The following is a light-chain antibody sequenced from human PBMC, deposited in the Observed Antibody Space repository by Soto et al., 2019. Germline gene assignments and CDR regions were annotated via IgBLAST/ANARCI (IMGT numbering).Light chain of an antibody. Sequence: QSALTQPASVSGSPGQSITISCTGASSDVGGFDHVSWYQQHPGKVPRLLIYDVSSRPSGVSDRFSGSKSGNTASLTISGLQAEDEADYYCGTWDSSLSVVVSGGGTQLTVL. CDR3: GTWDSSLSVVV. V-gene: IGLV2-14*03. J-gene: IGLJ2*01. CDR2: DVS. CDR1: SSDVGGFDH.